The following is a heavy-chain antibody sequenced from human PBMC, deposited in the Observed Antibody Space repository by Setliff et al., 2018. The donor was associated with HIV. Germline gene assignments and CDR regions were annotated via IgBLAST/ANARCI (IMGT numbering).Heavy chain of an antibody. CDR1: GFTFDDYG. V-gene: IGHV3-20*04. CDR2: INWNGRST. D-gene: IGHD3-22*01. CDR3: ARGGEYYSDSGGIYYYMDV. J-gene: IGHJ6*03. Sequence: GESLKISCEASGFTFDDYGMNWVRQAPGKGLEWVSGINWNGRSTGDADFVKGRFTISRDNAKNSLYLQMNSLGAEDTALYYCARGGEYYSDSGGIYYYMDVWGKGTTVTVSS.